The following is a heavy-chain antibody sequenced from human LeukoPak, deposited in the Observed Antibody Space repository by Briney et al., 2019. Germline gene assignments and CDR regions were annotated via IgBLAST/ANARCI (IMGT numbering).Heavy chain of an antibody. CDR2: IYTSGST. CDR3: ARGRTDITIFGVVITHFDY. V-gene: IGHV4-4*07. J-gene: IGHJ4*02. D-gene: IGHD3-3*01. CDR1: GGSISSYY. Sequence: SETLSLTCTVSGGSISSYYWSWIRQPAGKGLEWIGRIYTSGSTNYNPSLKSRVTMSVDTSKNQFSLKLSSVTAADTAVYYCARGRTDITIFGVVITHFDYWGQGTLVTVSS.